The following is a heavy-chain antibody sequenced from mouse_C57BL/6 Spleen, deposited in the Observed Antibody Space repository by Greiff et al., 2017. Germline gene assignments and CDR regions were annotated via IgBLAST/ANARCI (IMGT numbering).Heavy chain of an antibody. J-gene: IGHJ2*01. D-gene: IGHD1-1*01. Sequence: QVQLQQSGAELVKPGASVKISCKASGYAFSSYWMNWVKQRPGKGLEWIGQIYPGDGDTNYNGKFKGKATLTADKSSSTAYMQLSSLTSEDSAFYFGARGDYGSSLGYWGQGTTLTVSS. V-gene: IGHV1-80*01. CDR1: GYAFSSYW. CDR3: ARGDYGSSLGY. CDR2: IYPGDGDT.